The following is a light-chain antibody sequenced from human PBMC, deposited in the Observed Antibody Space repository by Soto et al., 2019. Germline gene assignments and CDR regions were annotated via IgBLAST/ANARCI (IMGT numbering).Light chain of an antibody. V-gene: IGKV3-15*01. CDR2: GAS. CDR1: QSVSSN. Sequence: EIVMTQSPATLSVSPGERATLSCRASQSVSSNLAWYQQKPGQAPRLLIYGASTRATGIPARFNGGGSGTEFTLTISSLQSEDFAVYYCQQYNNWPLTFGGGTKVEIK. CDR3: QQYNNWPLT. J-gene: IGKJ4*01.